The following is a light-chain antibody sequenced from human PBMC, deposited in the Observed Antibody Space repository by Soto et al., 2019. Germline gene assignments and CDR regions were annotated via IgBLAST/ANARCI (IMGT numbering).Light chain of an antibody. CDR1: QSFSGNY. CDR2: GAS. CDR3: QQYVNSQIT. V-gene: IGKV3-20*01. J-gene: IGKJ3*01. Sequence: EIVLTQSPGTLSLSPGERVTLSCRASQSFSGNYLTWYQHKPGQAPRLLIYGASSRATGIPDRFSGSGSGTDFTLTIRRLAPQDFAVYYCQQYVNSQITVCPGTKVDI.